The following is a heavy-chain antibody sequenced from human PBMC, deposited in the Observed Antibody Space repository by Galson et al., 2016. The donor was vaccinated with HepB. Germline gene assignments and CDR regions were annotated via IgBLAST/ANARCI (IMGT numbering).Heavy chain of an antibody. Sequence: SLRLSCAASGFIVSDNYMAWVRQAPGKGLEWISTIYAGGGTYYADFLKGRFTISRDNSKNTLYLQMYSLRAEDTALYYCARDPPGGGAWGQGTLVTVSS. J-gene: IGHJ4*02. V-gene: IGHV3-66*01. D-gene: IGHD4/OR15-4a*01. CDR2: IYAGGGT. CDR1: GFIVSDNY. CDR3: ARDPPGGGA.